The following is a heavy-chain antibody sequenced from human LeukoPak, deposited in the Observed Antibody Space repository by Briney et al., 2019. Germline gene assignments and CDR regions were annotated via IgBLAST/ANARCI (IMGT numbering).Heavy chain of an antibody. CDR2: ISAYNGNT. CDR1: GYTFTSYG. Sequence: ASVKVSCKASGYTFTSYGISWVRQAPGQGLEWMGWISAYNGNTNYAQKLQGRVTMTTDTSTSTAYMELRSLRSDDTAGYYCARDDGSGSYHWAFDIWGQGTMVTVSS. CDR3: ARDDGSGSYHWAFDI. J-gene: IGHJ3*02. D-gene: IGHD3-10*01. V-gene: IGHV1-18*01.